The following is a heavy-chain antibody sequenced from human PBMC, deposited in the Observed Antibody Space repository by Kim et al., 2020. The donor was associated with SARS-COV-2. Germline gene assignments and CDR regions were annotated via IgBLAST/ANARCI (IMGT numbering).Heavy chain of an antibody. CDR2: IIPIFGTA. V-gene: IGHV1-69*13. J-gene: IGHJ4*02. Sequence: SVKVSCKASGGTFSSYAISWVRQAPGQGLEWMGGIIPIFGTANYAQKFQGRVTITADESTSTAYMELSSLRSEDTAVYYCARSPRRFDWFDYWGQGTLVTVSS. CDR3: ARSPRRFDWFDY. D-gene: IGHD3-9*01. CDR1: GGTFSSYA.